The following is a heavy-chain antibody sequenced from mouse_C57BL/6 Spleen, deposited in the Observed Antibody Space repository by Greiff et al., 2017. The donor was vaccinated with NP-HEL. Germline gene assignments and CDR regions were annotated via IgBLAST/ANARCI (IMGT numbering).Heavy chain of an antibody. CDR1: GFNIKDDY. CDR3: TGNYGSCWYFDV. J-gene: IGHJ1*03. D-gene: IGHD1-1*01. Sequence: EVQLQQSGAELVRPGASVKLSCTASGFNIKDDYMHWVKQRPEQGLEWIGWIDPENGDTEYASKFQGKATITADTSSNTAYLQLSSLTSEDTAVYYCTGNYGSCWYFDVWGTGTTVTVSS. CDR2: IDPENGDT. V-gene: IGHV14-4*01.